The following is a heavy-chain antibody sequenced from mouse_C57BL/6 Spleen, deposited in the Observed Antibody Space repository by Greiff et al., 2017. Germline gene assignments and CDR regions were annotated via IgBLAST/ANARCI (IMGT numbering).Heavy chain of an antibody. D-gene: IGHD3-1*01. V-gene: IGHV1-64*01. CDR3: ARGTARASYADY. CDR2: IHPNSGST. CDR1: GYTFTSYW. J-gene: IGHJ2*01. Sequence: VQLQQSGAELVKPGASVKLSCKASGYTFTSYWMHWVKQRPGHGLEWIGMIHPNSGSTTYNEKFKSKATLTVDKSSSTAYMHLSSLTSEDSAVYYCARGTARASYADYWGQGTTLTVSS.